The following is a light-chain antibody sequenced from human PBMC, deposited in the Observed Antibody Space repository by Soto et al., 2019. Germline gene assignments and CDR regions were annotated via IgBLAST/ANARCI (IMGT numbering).Light chain of an antibody. J-gene: IGKJ3*01. CDR3: HQYKSYST. Sequence: DIPMTQSPSILSASVGDRVTITCRASQYMDIHLAWYQQKPGKAPNLLIYDVSTLYSGVPSRLSGSGSGTEFTLTISSLQPDDFATYYCHQYKSYSTFGPGTKEEIK. CDR1: QYMDIH. V-gene: IGKV1-5*01. CDR2: DVS.